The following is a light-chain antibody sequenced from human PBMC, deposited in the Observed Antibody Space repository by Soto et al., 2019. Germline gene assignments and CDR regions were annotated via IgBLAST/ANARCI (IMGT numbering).Light chain of an antibody. Sequence: QSALTQPASVSGSPGQSITISCTGTSSDVGGYNYVSWYQQHPGKAPKLMIYEVSNRPSGVSNRFSGSKSGNTASLTISGLQAADEADYYCSSYTSSSAPIDVFGTGTKLTVL. CDR2: EVS. CDR1: SSDVGGYNY. CDR3: SSYTSSSAPIDV. J-gene: IGLJ1*01. V-gene: IGLV2-14*01.